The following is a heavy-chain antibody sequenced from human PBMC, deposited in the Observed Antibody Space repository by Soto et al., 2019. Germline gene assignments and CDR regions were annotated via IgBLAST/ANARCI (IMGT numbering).Heavy chain of an antibody. CDR1: GYTLTELS. D-gene: IGHD3-10*01. CDR3: ATDMMVRGVMPCP. V-gene: IGHV1-24*01. J-gene: IGHJ5*02. CDR2: FDPEDGET. Sequence: QVQLVQSGAEVKKPGASVKVSCKVSGYTLTELSMHWVRQAPGKGLEWMGGFDPEDGETIYAQKFQGRVTMTEDTSTDPANRELSSLRSEETAVDYCATDMMVRGVMPCPWGQGTLVTVSS.